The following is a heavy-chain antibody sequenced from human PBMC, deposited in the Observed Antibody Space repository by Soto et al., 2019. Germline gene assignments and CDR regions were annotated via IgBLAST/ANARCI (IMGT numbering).Heavy chain of an antibody. Sequence: PGGSLRLSCVASEFSFSTYDMNWVRQAPGKGLEWVSFISSTSSHIHYADSVKGRFTISRDNSKNTLYLQMNSLRAEDTAVYYCARDHYGSGSPTDYYYGMDVWGQGTTVTVSS. J-gene: IGHJ6*02. V-gene: IGHV3-21*01. D-gene: IGHD3-10*01. CDR2: ISSTSSHI. CDR1: EFSFSTYD. CDR3: ARDHYGSGSPTDYYYGMDV.